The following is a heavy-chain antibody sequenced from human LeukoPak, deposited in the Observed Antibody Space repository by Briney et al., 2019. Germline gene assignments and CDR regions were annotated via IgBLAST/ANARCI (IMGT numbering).Heavy chain of an antibody. Sequence: GGSLRLSCAASGFTFSSYAMSWVRQAPGKGLEWVSAISGSGGSTYYADSVKGRFTISRDNSKNTLYLQMNSLRAEDTAVYYCAKDRVHKLRYFDWLFSYFDYWGQGTLVTVSS. J-gene: IGHJ4*02. V-gene: IGHV3-23*01. D-gene: IGHD3-9*01. CDR1: GFTFSSYA. CDR2: ISGSGGST. CDR3: AKDRVHKLRYFDWLFSYFDY.